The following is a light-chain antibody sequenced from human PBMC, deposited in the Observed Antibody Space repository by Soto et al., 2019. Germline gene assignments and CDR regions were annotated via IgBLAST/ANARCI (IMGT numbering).Light chain of an antibody. CDR3: MQALQTLLMYT. V-gene: IGKV2-28*01. Sequence: DIVMTQSPLSLPVTPGEPASISCRSSQSLLQSNGYNYLDWYLQKPGQSPQLLIYLGSNRASGVPDRFSGSGSGTDFTLKISRVEAEDVGVYYCMQALQTLLMYTFGQGTKLEIK. J-gene: IGKJ2*01. CDR1: QSLLQSNGYNY. CDR2: LGS.